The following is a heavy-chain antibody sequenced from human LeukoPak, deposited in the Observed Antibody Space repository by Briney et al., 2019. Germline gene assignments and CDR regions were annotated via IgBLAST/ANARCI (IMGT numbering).Heavy chain of an antibody. D-gene: IGHD4-17*01. Sequence: GASVKVSCKASGYTFTGYYMHWVRQAPGQGLEWMGWINPNSGGTNYAQKFQGRVAMTRDTSISTAYMELSRLRSDDTAVYYCARGEDGDYFYFDYWGQGTLVTVSS. V-gene: IGHV1-2*02. CDR1: GYTFTGYY. J-gene: IGHJ4*02. CDR3: ARGEDGDYFYFDY. CDR2: INPNSGGT.